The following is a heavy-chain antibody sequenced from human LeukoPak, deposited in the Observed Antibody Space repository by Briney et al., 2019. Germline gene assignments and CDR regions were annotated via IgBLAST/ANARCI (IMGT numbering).Heavy chain of an antibody. V-gene: IGHV3-23*01. CDR2: VSGSGGST. CDR3: AKDPNSGSYYPYYFDY. D-gene: IGHD1-26*01. Sequence: GGSLRLSCAASGFTFSSYAMSWVRQAPGKGLEWVSAVSGSGGSTYYADSVKGRFTISRDNSKNTLYLQMNSLRAEDTAVYYCAKDPNSGSYYPYYFDYWGQGTLVTVSS. J-gene: IGHJ4*02. CDR1: GFTFSSYA.